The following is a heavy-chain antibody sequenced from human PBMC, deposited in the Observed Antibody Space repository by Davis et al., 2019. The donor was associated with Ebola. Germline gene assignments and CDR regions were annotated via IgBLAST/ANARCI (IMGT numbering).Heavy chain of an antibody. D-gene: IGHD3-22*01. CDR3: ARLIYDTSGYYSAFDY. CDR1: GFIFSSYW. J-gene: IGHJ4*02. V-gene: IGHV3-74*01. CDR2: ISTDGSDT. Sequence: HTGGSLRLSCAASGFIFSSYWMHWVRQVPGKGLVWVSRISTDGSDTNYADSVKGRFTISRDNAKSSLFLQMNSLRAEDTAVYYCARLIYDTSGYYSAFDYWGQGILVTVSS.